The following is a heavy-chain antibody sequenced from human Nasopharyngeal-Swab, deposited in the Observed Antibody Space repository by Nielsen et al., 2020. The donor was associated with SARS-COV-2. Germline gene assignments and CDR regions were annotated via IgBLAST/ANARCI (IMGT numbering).Heavy chain of an antibody. J-gene: IGHJ3*02. CDR3: AREVPLTIFGVVIPSHDAFDI. CDR2: INWNGGST. Sequence: GESLKLSCAASGFTFDDYGMSWVRQAPGKGLEWVSGINWNGGSTGYADSVKGRFTISRDNAKNSLYLQMNSLRAEDTALYYCAREVPLTIFGVVIPSHDAFDIWGQGTMVTVSS. V-gene: IGHV3-20*04. D-gene: IGHD3-3*01. CDR1: GFTFDDYG.